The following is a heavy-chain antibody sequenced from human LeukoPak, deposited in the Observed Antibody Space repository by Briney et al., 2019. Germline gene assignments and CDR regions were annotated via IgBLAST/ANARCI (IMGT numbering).Heavy chain of an antibody. CDR3: AKPLPMVRGVTISPFDY. V-gene: IGHV3-48*01. CDR2: ISSSGSTI. Sequence: GGSLRLSCAASGFTFSSYSMNWVRQAPGKGLEWVSYISSSGSTIYYADSVKGRFTISRDNSKNTLYLQMNSLRAEDTAVYYCAKPLPMVRGVTISPFDYWGQGTLVTVSS. CDR1: GFTFSSYS. D-gene: IGHD3-10*01. J-gene: IGHJ4*02.